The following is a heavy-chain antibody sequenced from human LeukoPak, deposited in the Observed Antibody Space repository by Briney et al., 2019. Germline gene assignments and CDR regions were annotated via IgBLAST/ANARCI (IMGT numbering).Heavy chain of an antibody. CDR1: GGSISSYY. CDR2: IYYSGST. J-gene: IGHJ4*02. Sequence: SETLSLTCTVSGGSISSYYWSWIRQPPGKGLEWIGYIYYSGSTNYNPSLKSRVTISVDTSKNQFSLKLSSVTAADTAVYYCARGYCSGGSCYLYYFDYWGQGTLVTVSS. CDR3: ARGYCSGGSCYLYYFDY. V-gene: IGHV4-59*01. D-gene: IGHD2-15*01.